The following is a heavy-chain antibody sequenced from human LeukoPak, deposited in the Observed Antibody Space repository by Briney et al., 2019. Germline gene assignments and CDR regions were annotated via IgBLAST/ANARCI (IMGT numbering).Heavy chain of an antibody. V-gene: IGHV3-66*01. CDR3: ARASRGYNYGYFDY. D-gene: IGHD5-18*01. J-gene: IGHJ4*02. CDR2: IYSGGGT. CDR1: GFTVSNNY. Sequence: GGSLRLSCAASGFTVSNNYMSWVRQAPGKGLEWASVIYSGGGTYYADSVKGRFTISRDNSRNTLYLQMNSLRAEDTAVYYCARASRGYNYGYFDYWGQGTPVTVSS.